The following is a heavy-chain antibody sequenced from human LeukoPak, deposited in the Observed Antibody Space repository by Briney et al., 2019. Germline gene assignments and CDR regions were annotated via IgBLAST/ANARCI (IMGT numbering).Heavy chain of an antibody. CDR3: ASDWGLSQLEYCSNTNCSMGAFDI. Sequence: GASVKVSCKASGYTFTGYYMHWVRQAPGQGLEWMGWINPNSGYTNYAQKFQGRFTMTRDTSINTAYMALSRLRSDNTAVYYCASDWGLSQLEYCSNTNCSMGAFDIWGQGTMVTVSS. CDR2: INPNSGYT. J-gene: IGHJ3*02. V-gene: IGHV1-2*02. CDR1: GYTFTGYY. D-gene: IGHD2-2*01.